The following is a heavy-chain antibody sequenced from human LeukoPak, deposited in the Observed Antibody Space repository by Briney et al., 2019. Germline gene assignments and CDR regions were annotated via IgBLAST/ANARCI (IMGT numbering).Heavy chain of an antibody. CDR3: ARDIELAYYDSSGYDY. CDR2: INSDGSST. Sequence: GGSLRLSCAASGFTFSSYWMHWGRHAPGKGLVWVSRINSDGSSTTYADSVKGRFSISRDNAKNTLYLQMNSLRAEDTAVYYCARDIELAYYDSSGYDYWGQGTLVTVSS. CDR1: GFTFSSYW. V-gene: IGHV3-74*01. D-gene: IGHD3-22*01. J-gene: IGHJ4*02.